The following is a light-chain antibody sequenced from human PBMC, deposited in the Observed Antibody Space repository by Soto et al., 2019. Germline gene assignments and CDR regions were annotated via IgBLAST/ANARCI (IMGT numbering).Light chain of an antibody. CDR1: QGISNY. CDR2: EAS. V-gene: IGKV1-17*03. Sequence: DLQMTQSPSSMSSSVGGRVTLTFLASQGISNYLAWFKQTPGKVPKXXSYEASSLQSGVPSRFSGSGSGTEFTLTISSLQPEDFATYYCLQHNSYPITFGQGTRLEIK. J-gene: IGKJ5*01. CDR3: LQHNSYPIT.